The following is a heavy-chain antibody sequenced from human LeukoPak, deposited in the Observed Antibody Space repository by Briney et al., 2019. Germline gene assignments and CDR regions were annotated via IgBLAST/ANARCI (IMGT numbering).Heavy chain of an antibody. CDR1: GYTFTGYY. D-gene: IGHD2-15*01. J-gene: IGHJ2*01. CDR3: ARDWPGISLHFDL. V-gene: IGHV1-2*02. CDR2: INPNSGGT. Sequence: GASVKVSCKASGYTFTGYYMHWVRQAPGQGLEWMGWINPNSGGTNFAQKFQGRVAMTRDTSLSTAYMDLSRRTSDDTAVYYCARDWPGISLHFDLWGRGTLITVSS.